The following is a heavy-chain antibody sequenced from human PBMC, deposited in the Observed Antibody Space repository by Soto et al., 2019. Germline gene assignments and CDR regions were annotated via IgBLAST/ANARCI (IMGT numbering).Heavy chain of an antibody. V-gene: IGHV1-3*04. Sequence: ASVKVSCKASGYIFTSYPIHWVRQAPGQRLEWMGWINTGTGNTKYSQNFQGRVTTTRDTSATTAYMELSSLRSEDTAVYYCARDKSGIGDYWGQGTLVTVSS. CDR3: ARDKSGIGDY. CDR1: GYIFTSYP. CDR2: INTGTGNT. J-gene: IGHJ4*02. D-gene: IGHD1-20*01.